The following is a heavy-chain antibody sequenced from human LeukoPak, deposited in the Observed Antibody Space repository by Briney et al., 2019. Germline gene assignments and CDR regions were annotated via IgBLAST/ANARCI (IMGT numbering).Heavy chain of an antibody. CDR3: ARGVRSHFNDYRGLYYYYLDL. D-gene: IGHD3-16*01. CDR1: GGTFSGQA. Sequence: GASVKVSCKPSGGTFSGQAVSWVRQAPGQGLEWMGRIIPIFGSTDYSQTFQGRVTITTDEPATVVYLELSSLRSDDTAVYYCARGVRSHFNDYRGLYYYYLDLWGKGTTVTVSS. J-gene: IGHJ6*03. CDR2: IIPIFGST. V-gene: IGHV1-69*05.